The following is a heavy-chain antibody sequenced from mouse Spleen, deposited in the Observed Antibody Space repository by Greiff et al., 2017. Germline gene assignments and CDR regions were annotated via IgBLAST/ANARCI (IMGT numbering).Heavy chain of an antibody. V-gene: IGHV5-9-3*01. CDR1: GFTFSSYA. CDR3: ARLPTVVDWYFDV. D-gene: IGHD1-1*01. J-gene: IGHJ1*01. Sequence: EVQRVESGGGLVKPGGSLKLSCAASGFTFSSYAMSWVRQTPEKRLEWVATISSGGSYTYYPDSVKGRFTISRDNAKNTLYLQMSSLRSEDTAMYYCARLPTVVDWYFDVWGAGTTVTVSS. CDR2: ISSGGSYT.